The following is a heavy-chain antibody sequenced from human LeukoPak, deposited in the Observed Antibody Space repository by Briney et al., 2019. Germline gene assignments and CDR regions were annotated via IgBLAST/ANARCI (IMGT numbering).Heavy chain of an antibody. CDR2: ISAYNGNT. J-gene: IGHJ4*02. Sequence: ASVKVSCKASGYTFASYFIHWVRQAPGQGLEWMGWISAYNGNTNYAQKLQGRVTMTTDTSTSTAYMELRSLRSDDTAVYYCARDPPMTTVTTSQDYWGQGTLVTVSS. D-gene: IGHD4-17*01. V-gene: IGHV1-18*04. CDR1: GYTFASYF. CDR3: ARDPPMTTVTTSQDY.